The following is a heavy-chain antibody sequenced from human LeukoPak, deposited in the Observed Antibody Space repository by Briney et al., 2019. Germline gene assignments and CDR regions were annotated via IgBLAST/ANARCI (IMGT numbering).Heavy chain of an antibody. V-gene: IGHV3-30*02. CDR3: ARDRNDYMDV. CDR1: GFTFGSYG. D-gene: IGHD1-1*01. CDR2: IRYDGSNK. J-gene: IGHJ6*03. Sequence: GGSLRLSCAASGFTFGSYGMHWVRQAPGKGLEWVAFIRYDGSNKYYADSVKGRFTISRDNSKHTLYLQMNSLRAEDTAVYYCARDRNDYMDVWGKGTTVTISS.